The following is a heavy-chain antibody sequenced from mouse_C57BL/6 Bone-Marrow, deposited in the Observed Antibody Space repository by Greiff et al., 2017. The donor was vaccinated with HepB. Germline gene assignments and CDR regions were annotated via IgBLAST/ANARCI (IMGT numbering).Heavy chain of an antibody. CDR3: ARVGIWSSDY. CDR1: GYSFTGYY. CDR2: INPSTGGT. V-gene: IGHV1-42*01. D-gene: IGHD1-1*02. J-gene: IGHJ2*01. Sequence: EVQLQQSGPELVKPGASVKISCKASGYSFTGYYMNWVKQSPEKSLEWIGEINPSTGGTTYNQKFKAKATLTVDKSSSTAYMQLKSLTSEDSAVYYCARVGIWSSDYWGQGTTLTVSS.